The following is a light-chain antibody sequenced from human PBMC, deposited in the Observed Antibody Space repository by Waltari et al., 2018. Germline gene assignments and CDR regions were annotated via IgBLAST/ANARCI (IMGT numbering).Light chain of an antibody. CDR1: QSVKNN. J-gene: IGKJ4*01. CDR2: KAS. Sequence: RVTITCRASQSVKNNLAWYQQAPGKAPKVLIHKASRLESGAPSRCSGSGYGTEFTLTISSLQPDDFATYYCQEYDSLPVTFGGGTKVEI. CDR3: QEYDSLPVT. V-gene: IGKV1-5*03.